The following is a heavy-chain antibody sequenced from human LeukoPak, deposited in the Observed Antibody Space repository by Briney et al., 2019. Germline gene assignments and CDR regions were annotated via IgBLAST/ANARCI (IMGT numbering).Heavy chain of an antibody. CDR2: ISGSGGST. CDR3: AKERTPRITIFGVVIIDYFDY. D-gene: IGHD3-3*01. V-gene: IGHV3-23*01. J-gene: IGHJ4*02. CDR1: GFTFSSYA. Sequence: PGGSLRLSCAASGFTFSSYAMSWVRQAPGKGLEWVSAISGSGGSTYYADSVKGRFTISRDNSKNTLYLQMNSLRAEDTAVYYCAKERTPRITIFGVVIIDYFDYWGQGTLVTVSS.